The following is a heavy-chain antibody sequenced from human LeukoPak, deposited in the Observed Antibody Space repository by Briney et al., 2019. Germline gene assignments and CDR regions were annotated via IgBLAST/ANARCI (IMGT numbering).Heavy chain of an antibody. Sequence: ASVKVSCKASRYTFTRYYMHWVRQAPGQGREWMGWINPNSGGTNYAQKFQGRVTMTRDTSISTAYMELSRLRSDDTAVYYCARDHLYYDFWSGYHPGWFDTWGQGTLVAVSS. D-gene: IGHD3-3*01. CDR1: RYTFTRYY. J-gene: IGHJ5*02. CDR3: ARDHLYYDFWSGYHPGWFDT. V-gene: IGHV1-2*02. CDR2: INPNSGGT.